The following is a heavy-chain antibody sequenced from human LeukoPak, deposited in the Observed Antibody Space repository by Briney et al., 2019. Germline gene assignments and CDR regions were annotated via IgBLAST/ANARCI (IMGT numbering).Heavy chain of an antibody. V-gene: IGHV3-23*01. CDR3: AKDQADCSSSSCYERGFDF. CDR2: ISGSGETT. J-gene: IGHJ4*02. Sequence: GGSLRLSCAASGFTFSSYGMSWVRRAPGKGLEWVSAISGSGETTYYADSVKGRFTISRDNSKNTLYLQMTSLRAEDTAVYYCAKDQADCSSSSCYERGFDFWGQGTLVTVSS. CDR1: GFTFSSYG. D-gene: IGHD2-2*01.